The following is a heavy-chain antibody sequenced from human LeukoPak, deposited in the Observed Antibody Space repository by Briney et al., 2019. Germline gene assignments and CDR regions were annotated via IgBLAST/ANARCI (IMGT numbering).Heavy chain of an antibody. V-gene: IGHV3-21*01. Sequence: GGSLRLSCAASGFTFSTYSMNWVRQAPGKGLEWISSISRTSNYIYYADSVKGRFTISRDNAKNSLYLQMNSLRAEDTAVYYCAKVRGMVRGVTNYFDYWGQGTLVTVSS. CDR1: GFTFSTYS. J-gene: IGHJ4*02. CDR2: ISRTSNYI. D-gene: IGHD3-10*01. CDR3: AKVRGMVRGVTNYFDY.